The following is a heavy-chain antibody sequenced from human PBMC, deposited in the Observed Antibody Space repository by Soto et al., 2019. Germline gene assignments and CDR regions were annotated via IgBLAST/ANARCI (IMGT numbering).Heavy chain of an antibody. CDR2: IIPIFGTA. Sequence: QVQLVQSGAEVKKPGSSVKVSCKASGGTFSSYAISWVRQAPGQGLEWMGGIIPIFGTANYAQKFQGRVTITADESTSTAHMELSSLRSEDTAVDYCARGGDYYDSSDNRLDWFDPWGQGTLVTVSS. J-gene: IGHJ5*02. CDR1: GGTFSSYA. D-gene: IGHD3-22*01. V-gene: IGHV1-69*12. CDR3: ARGGDYYDSSDNRLDWFDP.